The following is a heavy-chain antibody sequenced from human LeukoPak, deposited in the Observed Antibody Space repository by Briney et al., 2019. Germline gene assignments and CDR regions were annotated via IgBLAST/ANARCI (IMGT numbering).Heavy chain of an antibody. D-gene: IGHD3-22*01. V-gene: IGHV3-11*04. J-gene: IGHJ4*02. CDR1: GFTFRNAW. CDR2: ISSSGSTI. CDR3: AREAHYYDSSGPSLFDY. Sequence: GGSLRLSCAASGFTFRNAWMSWVRQVPGKGLEWVSYISSSGSTIYYADSVKGRFTISRDNAKNSLYLQMNSLRAEDTAVYYCAREAHYYDSSGPSLFDYWGQGTLVTVSS.